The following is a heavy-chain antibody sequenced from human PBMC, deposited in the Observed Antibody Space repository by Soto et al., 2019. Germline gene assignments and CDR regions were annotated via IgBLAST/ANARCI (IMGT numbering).Heavy chain of an antibody. J-gene: IGHJ6*03. Sequence: SETLSLTCAVYGGSFSGYYWSWIRQPPGKGLEWIGEINHSGSTNYNPSLKSRVTISVDTSKNQFSLKLSSVTAADTAVYYCARKGYYYYYYMDVWGKGTTVTVSS. V-gene: IGHV4-34*01. CDR2: INHSGST. CDR3: ARKGYYYYYYMDV. CDR1: GGSFSGYY.